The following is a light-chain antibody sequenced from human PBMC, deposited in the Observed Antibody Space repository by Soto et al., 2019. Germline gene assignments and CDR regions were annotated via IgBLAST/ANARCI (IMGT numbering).Light chain of an antibody. Sequence: QAVGTQEPSLTVSPGGTVTLTCGSSTGAVTSGHYPHWFQQKPGQAPRTLIYDTSIKHSWTPARFSGSLLGGKAALTLSGAQPEDEADYYCLVIYTGVGEVFGTGTKVTV. CDR3: LVIYTGVGEV. CDR2: DTS. V-gene: IGLV7-46*01. J-gene: IGLJ1*01. CDR1: TGAVTSGHY.